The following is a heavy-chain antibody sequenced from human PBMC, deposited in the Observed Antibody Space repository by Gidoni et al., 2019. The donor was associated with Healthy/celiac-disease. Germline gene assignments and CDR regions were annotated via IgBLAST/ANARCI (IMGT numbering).Heavy chain of an antibody. CDR3: ARVGWELLPFDY. Sequence: QVQLQQCGAGLLKPSETLSLTCAAYGGSFSGYYWSWIRQPPGKGLEWIGEINHSGSNNYNPSLKGQVTISVDTSKNQFSLKLSSVTAADTAVYYCARVGWELLPFDYWGQGTLVTVSS. D-gene: IGHD1-26*01. CDR2: INHSGSN. V-gene: IGHV4-34*01. J-gene: IGHJ4*02. CDR1: GGSFSGYY.